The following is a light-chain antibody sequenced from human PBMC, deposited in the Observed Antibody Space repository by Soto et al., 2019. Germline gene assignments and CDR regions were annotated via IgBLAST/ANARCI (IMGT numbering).Light chain of an antibody. V-gene: IGKV3-15*01. Sequence: EIVLTDSPGTLSLSQWEIATLSCRASRSVATNLAWYQQTPGQAPRLLIYGASTRATALPPRFSASGSGTEFTLTISSLQPEDSAVDYCQQYNSWPWTFGQGTKVDIK. J-gene: IGKJ1*01. CDR1: RSVATN. CDR2: GAS. CDR3: QQYNSWPWT.